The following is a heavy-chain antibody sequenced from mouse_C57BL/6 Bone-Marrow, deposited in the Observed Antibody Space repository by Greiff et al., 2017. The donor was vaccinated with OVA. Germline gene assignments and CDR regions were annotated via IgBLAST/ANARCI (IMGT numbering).Heavy chain of an antibody. CDR2: IWRGGST. D-gene: IGHD2-3*01. V-gene: IGHV2-5*01. J-gene: IGHJ2*01. CDR1: GFSLTSYG. Sequence: VKVVESGPGLVQPSQSLSITCTVSGFSLTSYGVHWVRQSPGKGLEWLGVIWRGGSTDYNAAFMSRLSITKDNSKSQVFFKMNSLQADDTAIYYCAKEEGWLLLDYWGQGTTLTVSS. CDR3: AKEEGWLLLDY.